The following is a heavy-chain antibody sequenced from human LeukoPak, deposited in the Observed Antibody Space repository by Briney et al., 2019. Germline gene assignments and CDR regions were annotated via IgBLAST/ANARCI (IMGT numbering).Heavy chain of an antibody. CDR2: IVVGSGNT. V-gene: IGHV1-58*01. CDR3: AASEPYDFWSGYSFDP. CDR1: GFTFTSSA. J-gene: IGHJ5*02. D-gene: IGHD3-3*01. Sequence: GASVKVSCKASGFTFTSSAVQWVRQARGQRLEWIGWIVVGSGNTNCAQKFQERVTITRDMSTSTAYMELSSLRAEDTAVYYCAASEPYDFWSGYSFDPWGQGTLVTVSS.